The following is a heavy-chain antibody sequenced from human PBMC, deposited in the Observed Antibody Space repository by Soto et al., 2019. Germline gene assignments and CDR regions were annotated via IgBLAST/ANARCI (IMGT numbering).Heavy chain of an antibody. Sequence: QVQLVQSGAEVKKPWASVKVCCKASGYSLSEVSMHWVRQTPGIGLEWIGYFDREDDETIYGQKFQGRVTMTEYTTTDASKRVMSSLTAEKPTEYSGTGARITIIWGHEHFDIWGQGTMVTVSS. D-gene: IGHD3-10*01. CDR3: TGARITIIWGHEHFDI. CDR1: GYSLSEVS. V-gene: IGHV1-24*01. J-gene: IGHJ3*02. CDR2: FDREDDET.